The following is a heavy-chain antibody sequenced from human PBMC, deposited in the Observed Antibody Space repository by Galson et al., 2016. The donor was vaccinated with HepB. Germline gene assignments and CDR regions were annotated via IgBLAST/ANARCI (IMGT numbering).Heavy chain of an antibody. CDR1: GFTFSSYS. CDR3: TRAQYSSSVDFDY. V-gene: IGHV3-48*01. J-gene: IGHJ4*02. D-gene: IGHD6-13*01. Sequence: SLRLSCAASGFTFSSYSVNWVRQAPGKGLEWVSYISSSSSTIYYADSVKGRFTISRDKAKNSLYLQMNSLRAEDTAVYYCTRAQYSSSVDFDYWGQGTVVTVSS. CDR2: ISSSSSTI.